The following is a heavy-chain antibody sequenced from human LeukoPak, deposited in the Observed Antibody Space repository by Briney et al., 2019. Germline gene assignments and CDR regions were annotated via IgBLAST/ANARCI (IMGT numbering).Heavy chain of an antibody. CDR1: GGSISSGSYY. CDR3: ARGREGGFTRGYDSKEYFDY. V-gene: IGHV4-61*02. Sequence: PSQTLSLTCTVSGGSISSGSYYWSWIRQPAGKGLEWIGRIYTSGSTNYNPSLKSRVTISVDTSKNQFSLKLSSVTAADTAVYYCARGREGGFTRGYDSKEYFDYWGQGTLVTVSS. J-gene: IGHJ4*02. CDR2: IYTSGST. D-gene: IGHD3-22*01.